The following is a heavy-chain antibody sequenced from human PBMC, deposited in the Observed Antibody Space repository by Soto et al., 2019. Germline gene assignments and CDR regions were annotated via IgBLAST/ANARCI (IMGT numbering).Heavy chain of an antibody. Sequence: GGPLRLSCAASGFSFSDYYMNWIRQAPGKGLVWVSYISNRGGTTHYADSVKGRFTISRDNAKNSLYLQMNSLRAEDTAVYYCSRPTQYCSAGTCYSCASDYWGQGTLVTVSS. CDR2: ISNRGGTT. V-gene: IGHV3-11*01. J-gene: IGHJ4*02. CDR3: SRPTQYCSAGTCYSCASDY. D-gene: IGHD2-15*01. CDR1: GFSFSDYY.